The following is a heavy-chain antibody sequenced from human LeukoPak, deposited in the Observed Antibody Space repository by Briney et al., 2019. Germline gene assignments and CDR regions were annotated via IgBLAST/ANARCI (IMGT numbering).Heavy chain of an antibody. V-gene: IGHV2-5*02. D-gene: IGHD3-22*01. Sequence: SGPTLVNPTQTLTLTCTFSGFSLSTSGVGVGWIRQPPGKALEWLALIYWDDDKRYSPSLKSRLTIAKDTSKNQVVLTMTNMDPVDTATYYCARSYYYDISVYFDYWGQGTLVTVSS. CDR2: IYWDDDK. CDR1: GFSLSTSGVG. J-gene: IGHJ4*02. CDR3: ARSYYYDISVYFDY.